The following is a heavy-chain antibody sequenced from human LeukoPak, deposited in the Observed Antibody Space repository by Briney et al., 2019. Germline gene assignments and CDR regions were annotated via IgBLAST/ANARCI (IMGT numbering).Heavy chain of an antibody. Sequence: ASVKVSCKASGYTFTSYGISWVRQAPGQGLEWMGWISAYNGNTNYAQKLQGRVTMTTDTSTSTAYMELRSLGSDDTAVYYCARDDSSGSDERYYFDYWGQGTLVTVSS. J-gene: IGHJ4*02. V-gene: IGHV1-18*01. CDR2: ISAYNGNT. D-gene: IGHD3-22*01. CDR1: GYTFTSYG. CDR3: ARDDSSGSDERYYFDY.